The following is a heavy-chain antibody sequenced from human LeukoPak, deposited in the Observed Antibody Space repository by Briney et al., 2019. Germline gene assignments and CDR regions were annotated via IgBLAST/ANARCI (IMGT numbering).Heavy chain of an antibody. CDR1: GFTSSSYA. V-gene: IGHV3-23*01. CDR2: ISDSGSGT. CDR3: VKDWRGGYFQH. J-gene: IGHJ1*01. Sequence: GGSLRLSCAASGFTSSSYAMRWVRHAPGKGLEWVSAISDSGSGTYYADFVKGRFTISRNNSKNTLYLQMNTLRLEATAVYYRVKDWRGGYFQHWGQGTPVNLSS. D-gene: IGHD3-3*01.